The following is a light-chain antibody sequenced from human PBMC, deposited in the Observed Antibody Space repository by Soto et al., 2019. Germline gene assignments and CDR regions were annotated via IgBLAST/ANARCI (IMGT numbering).Light chain of an antibody. V-gene: IGKV1-39*01. J-gene: IGKJ4*01. CDR1: QNIDNY. CDR2: ATS. Sequence: DIQMTQSPSSLSASLGDRVTITCRASQNIDNYLNWYQQKPGKAPKLLIYATSTLQSGVPSRFSGSGSGTEFTLTISSLQAEDFATYFCQESYTTPAASFGGGTKVDIK. CDR3: QESYTTPAAS.